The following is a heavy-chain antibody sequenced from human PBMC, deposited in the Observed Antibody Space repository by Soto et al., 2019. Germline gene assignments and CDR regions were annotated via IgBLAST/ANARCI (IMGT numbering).Heavy chain of an antibody. Sequence: QVQLVQSGAEVKKPGASVKVSCKASGYTFTSYGISWVRQAPGQGLEWMGWISAYNGNTNYAQKLQGRVTMTTDTPTSTAYMELRSLRSDDTAVYYCARDGDSRSHYYYYGMDVWGQGTTVTVSS. CDR3: ARDGDSRSHYYYYGMDV. J-gene: IGHJ6*02. D-gene: IGHD3-22*01. V-gene: IGHV1-18*01. CDR1: GYTFTSYG. CDR2: ISAYNGNT.